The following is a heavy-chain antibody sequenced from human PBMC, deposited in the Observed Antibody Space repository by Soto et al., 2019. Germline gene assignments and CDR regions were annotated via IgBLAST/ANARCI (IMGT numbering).Heavy chain of an antibody. CDR2: IYTSGST. CDR1: GGSISSYY. V-gene: IGHV4-4*07. Sequence: TSETLSLTCTVSGGSISSYYWSWIRQPAGKGLEWIGRIYTSGSTNYNPSLKSRVTMSVDTSKNQFSLKLSSVTAADTAVYYCARSGVGANWGAFDIWGQGTMVTVSS. J-gene: IGHJ3*02. D-gene: IGHD1-26*01. CDR3: ARSGVGANWGAFDI.